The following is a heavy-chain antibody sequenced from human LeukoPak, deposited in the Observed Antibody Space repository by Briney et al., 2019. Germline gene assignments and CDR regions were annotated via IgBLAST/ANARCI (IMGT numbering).Heavy chain of an antibody. Sequence: GGSLRLSCAASGFTVNSNYMNWVRQAPGKGLEWVSVIYSRGNTYYAESVKGRFTISRDNSKNTLHLQMNSLRAEDTAVYYCARDLGFWNGCSYYYYGMDVWGQGTTVTVSS. CDR3: ARDLGFWNGCSYYYYGMDV. CDR1: GFTVNSNY. V-gene: IGHV3-53*01. CDR2: IYSRGNT. D-gene: IGHD3-3*01. J-gene: IGHJ6*02.